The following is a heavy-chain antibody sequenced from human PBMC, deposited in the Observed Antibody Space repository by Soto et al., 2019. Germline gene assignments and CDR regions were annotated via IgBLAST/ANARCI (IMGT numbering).Heavy chain of an antibody. CDR1: GFTFSSYA. CDR3: ARDFIVNSSSRFDY. Sequence: QVQLVESGGGVVQPGRSLRLSCAASGFTFSSYAMHWVRQAPGKGLEWVAVISYDGSNKYYADSVKGRFTISRDNSKNTLYLQMNSLRAEDTAVYYCARDFIVNSSSRFDYWGQGTLVTVSS. V-gene: IGHV3-30-3*01. J-gene: IGHJ4*02. CDR2: ISYDGSNK. D-gene: IGHD6-6*01.